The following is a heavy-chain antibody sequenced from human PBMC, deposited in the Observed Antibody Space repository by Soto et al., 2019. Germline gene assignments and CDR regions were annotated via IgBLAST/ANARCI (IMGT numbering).Heavy chain of an antibody. CDR3: ARAGGGDYGDYGSWFDP. J-gene: IGHJ5*02. CDR1: GYTFTSYD. Sequence: QVQLVQSGAEVKKPGASVKVSCKASGYTFTSYDINWVRQATGQGLEWMGWMNPNSGNTGYAQKFQGRVTMTRNTSISTAYMALSRVRSEDTAVYYCARAGGGDYGDYGSWFDPWGQGTLVTVSS. CDR2: MNPNSGNT. D-gene: IGHD4-17*01. V-gene: IGHV1-8*01.